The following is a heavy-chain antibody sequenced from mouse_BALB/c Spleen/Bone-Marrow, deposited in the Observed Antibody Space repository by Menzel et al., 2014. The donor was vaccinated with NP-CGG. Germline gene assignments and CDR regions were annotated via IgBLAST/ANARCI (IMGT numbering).Heavy chain of an antibody. V-gene: IGHV1S81*02. CDR2: INPSNGVT. D-gene: IGHD1-2*01. Sequence: QVQLQQSGAELVKPGASVKLSCKVSGYTFTNYYVYWVKQSPGQGLEWIGEINPSNGVTNFNEKFMIKATLTVDSSSSTAYIHNSSLTSEASAVYYCTRGGYYGYGTYFDVWGAGTTATVSS. CDR1: GYTFTNYY. J-gene: IGHJ1*01. CDR3: TRGGYYGYGTYFDV.